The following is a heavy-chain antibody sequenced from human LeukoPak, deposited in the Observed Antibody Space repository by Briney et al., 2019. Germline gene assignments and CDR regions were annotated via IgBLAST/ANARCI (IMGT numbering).Heavy chain of an antibody. J-gene: IGHJ5*02. CDR3: ARGAVLWFGELLLGWFDP. V-gene: IGHV4-59*08. Sequence: ASETLSLTCPVSAASISSYYWSWIRQPPGKGLEWLGYINYSGSTNYNPSLKSRVTISVDTSKNQFSLKLSSVTAADTAVYYCARGAVLWFGELLLGWFDPWGQGTLVTVSS. D-gene: IGHD3-10*01. CDR2: INYSGST. CDR1: AASISSYY.